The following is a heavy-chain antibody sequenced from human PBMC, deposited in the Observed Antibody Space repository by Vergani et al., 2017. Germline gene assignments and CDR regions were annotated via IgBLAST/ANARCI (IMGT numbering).Heavy chain of an antibody. CDR2: IKSKAHGGST. D-gene: IGHD1-14*01. CDR3: TTSTEPGLDY. J-gene: IGHJ4*02. CDR1: GFTFSNAW. V-gene: IGHV3-15*01. Sequence: EVQLVESGGDLVKPGGSLRLSCAASGFTFSNAWMTWVRQAPGKGLAWVGRIKSKAHGGSTDYAAPVKGRFTISRDDSKSTVYLQMINLKTEDTAVYYCTTSTEPGLDYWGQGTLVTVSS.